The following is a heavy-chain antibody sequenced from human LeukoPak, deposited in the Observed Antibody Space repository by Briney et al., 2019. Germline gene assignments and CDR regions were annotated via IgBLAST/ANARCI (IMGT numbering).Heavy chain of an antibody. J-gene: IGHJ4*02. CDR3: ARASYYYDSSGYPTYFDY. CDR2: IIPIFGTA. Sequence: APVKVSCKASGGTFSSYAISWVRQAPGQGLEWMGRIIPIFGTANYAQKFQGRVTITTDESTSTAYMELSSLRSEDTAVYYCARASYYYDSSGYPTYFDYWGQGTLVTVSS. CDR1: GGTFSSYA. V-gene: IGHV1-69*05. D-gene: IGHD3-22*01.